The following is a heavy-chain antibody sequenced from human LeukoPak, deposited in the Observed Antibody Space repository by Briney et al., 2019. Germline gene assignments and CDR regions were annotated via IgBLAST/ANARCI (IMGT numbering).Heavy chain of an antibody. V-gene: IGHV1-3*03. CDR2: IHAGNGNT. CDR1: GYTFTSYA. CDR3: AREGDYYDKYFDY. Sequence: ASVTVSCKASGYTFTSYAMHWVRQAPGQRLEWMGWIHAGNGNTKYSQDFQGRVSITRDTFASTAYMELSSLRSEDMAVYYCAREGDYYDKYFDYWGQGTLVTVSS. D-gene: IGHD3-22*01. J-gene: IGHJ4*02.